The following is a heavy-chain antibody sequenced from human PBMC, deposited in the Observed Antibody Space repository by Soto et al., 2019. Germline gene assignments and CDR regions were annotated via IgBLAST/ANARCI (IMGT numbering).Heavy chain of an antibody. Sequence: LRLSCAASGFSFSNYAMNWVRQAPGKGLEWVSAISAGGSNTNYADSVKGRFTISSDNSKNTLYLQMNGLRADDTAVYYCAKEYSTSFDYWGQGTPVTVSS. CDR3: AKEYSTSFDY. CDR2: ISAGGSNT. V-gene: IGHV3-23*01. D-gene: IGHD6-6*01. CDR1: GFSFSNYA. J-gene: IGHJ4*02.